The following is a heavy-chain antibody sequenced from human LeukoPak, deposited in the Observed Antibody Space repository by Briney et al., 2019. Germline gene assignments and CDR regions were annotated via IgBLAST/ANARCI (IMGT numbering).Heavy chain of an antibody. V-gene: IGHV3-53*01. J-gene: IGHJ4*02. D-gene: IGHD4-17*01. Sequence: PGGSLRLSCAASGFTVSTYYMTWVRQAPGKGLECVSVIYSGGSTYYADSVKGRFTVSRDNSKNTLYLQMNSLRAEDTAVYYCAKDPETTVTTFDSWGQGTLVTVSS. CDR1: GFTVSTYY. CDR3: AKDPETTVTTFDS. CDR2: IYSGGST.